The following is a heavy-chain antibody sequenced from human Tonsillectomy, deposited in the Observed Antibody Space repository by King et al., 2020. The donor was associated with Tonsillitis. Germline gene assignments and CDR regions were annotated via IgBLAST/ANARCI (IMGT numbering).Heavy chain of an antibody. CDR2: ISADGFST. D-gene: IGHD1-7*01. CDR3: ARGMAGTPVAFDD. Sequence: VQLVESGGGVVQPGGSLRLSCVASGFTFDYYVMHWVRQAPGNRLEWVSLISADGFSTKTADSIEGRFTVSRDNSKNALYLQLNRLRPEDTALYYCARGMAGTPVAFDDWGQGTLVTVSS. CDR1: GFTFDYYV. V-gene: IGHV3-43*02. J-gene: IGHJ4*02.